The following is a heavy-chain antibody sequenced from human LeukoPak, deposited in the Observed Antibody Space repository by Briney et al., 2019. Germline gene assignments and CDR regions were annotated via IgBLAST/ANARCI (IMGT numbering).Heavy chain of an antibody. J-gene: IGHJ4*02. D-gene: IGHD1-1*01. CDR3: AEDQQLEPFHY. CDR2: MWDDGTNE. Sequence: GGSLRLSCTASGFNFGIYGMHWVRQAPGKGLEWVAVMWDDGTNEYYVESVKGRFTISRDNGKSTLFLQMNSLRTDDTAMYYCAEDQQLEPFHYWGRGTLVTVSS. CDR1: GFNFGIYG. V-gene: IGHV3-30*02.